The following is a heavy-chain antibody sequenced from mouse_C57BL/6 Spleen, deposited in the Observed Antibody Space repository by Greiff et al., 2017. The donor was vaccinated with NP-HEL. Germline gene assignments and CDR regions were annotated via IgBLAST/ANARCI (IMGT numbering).Heavy chain of an antibody. CDR2: INPSNGGT. CDR3: AREGLRYGSSYGYFDV. CDR1: GYTFTSYW. Sequence: QVQLQQPGTELVKPGASVKLSCKASGYTFTSYWMHWVKQRPGQGLEWIGNINPSNGGTNYNEKFKSKATLTVDKSSSTAYMQLSSLTSEDSAVYYCAREGLRYGSSYGYFDVWGTGTTVTVSS. J-gene: IGHJ1*03. V-gene: IGHV1-53*01. D-gene: IGHD1-1*01.